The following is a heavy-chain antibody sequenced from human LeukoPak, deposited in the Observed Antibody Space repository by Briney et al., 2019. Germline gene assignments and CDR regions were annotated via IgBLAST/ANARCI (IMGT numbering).Heavy chain of an antibody. CDR1: GFTFSTYE. CDR2: ISSSGSI. CDR3: AREGYGGTSDAFDI. Sequence: PGGSLRLSYATSGFTFSTYEVDWVRQAPGKGLEWVSYISSSGSIYYTDSVKGRFTISRDNAKNSLYLQMNSLRAEDTAIYYCAREGYGGTSDAFDIWGQGTMVTVSS. D-gene: IGHD4-23*01. J-gene: IGHJ3*02. V-gene: IGHV3-48*03.